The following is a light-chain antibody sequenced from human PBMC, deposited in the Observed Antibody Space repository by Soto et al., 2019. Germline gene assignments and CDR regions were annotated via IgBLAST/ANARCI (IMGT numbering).Light chain of an antibody. CDR2: GAS. Sequence: EIVLTQSPGTLSLSPGESATLSCRASQSVSSSSLAWSQQKPGQAPRLLIYGASSRATGIPDRFSGSGSGTDFTLTISRLEPEDFAVYYCQQYGTSPLTFGGGTKVDI. CDR3: QQYGTSPLT. J-gene: IGKJ4*02. V-gene: IGKV3-20*01. CDR1: QSVSSSS.